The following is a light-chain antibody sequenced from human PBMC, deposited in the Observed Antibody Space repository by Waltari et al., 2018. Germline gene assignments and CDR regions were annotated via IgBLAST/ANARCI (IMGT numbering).Light chain of an antibody. CDR1: QCVRSS. CDR3: QQRSNWPPL. CDR2: DAS. V-gene: IGKV3-11*01. Sequence: EIVLTQSPATLSLSPGERATLSCRARQCVRSSLAWYQQKPGQAPRLLIYDASNRATGIPARFSGSGSGTDFTLTISSLEPEDFAVYYCQQRSNWPPLFGPGTKVDIK. J-gene: IGKJ3*01.